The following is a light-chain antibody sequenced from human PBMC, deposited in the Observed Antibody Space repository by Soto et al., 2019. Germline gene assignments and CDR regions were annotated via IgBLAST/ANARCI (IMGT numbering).Light chain of an antibody. V-gene: IGLV2-14*01. J-gene: IGLJ1*01. CDR1: SSDVGGYNY. CDR3: SSYTSSGTVVV. CDR2: EVT. Sequence: QSALTQPASVSGSPGQSITISCTGTSSDVGGYNYVSWYQQHPGKVPKLMIYEVTNRPSGVSNRFSRSKSGNTASLTISGLQAEDEAHYYCSSYTSSGTVVVFGTGTKVTVL.